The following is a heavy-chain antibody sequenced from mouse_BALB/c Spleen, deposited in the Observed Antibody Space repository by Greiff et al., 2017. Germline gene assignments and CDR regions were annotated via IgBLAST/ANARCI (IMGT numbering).Heavy chain of an antibody. CDR2: IDPETGGT. J-gene: IGHJ2*01. CDR3: SPLRPDY. D-gene: IGHD1-2*01. CDR1: GYTFTDYE. Sequence: QVHVKQSGAELVRPGASVTLSCKASGYTFTDYEMHWVKQTPVHGLEWIGAIDPETGGTAYNQKFKGKATLTADKSSSTAYMELRSLTSEDSAVYYCSPLRPDYWGQGTTLTVSS. V-gene: IGHV1-15*01.